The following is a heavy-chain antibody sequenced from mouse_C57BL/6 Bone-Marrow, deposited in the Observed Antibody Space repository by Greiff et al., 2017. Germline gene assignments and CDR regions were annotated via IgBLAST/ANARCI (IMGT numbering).Heavy chain of an antibody. J-gene: IGHJ4*01. CDR1: GFTFSDYG. Sequence: EVKLVESGGGLVKPGGSLKLSCAASGFTFSDYGMHWVRQAPEKGLEWVAYISSGSSTIYYADTVKGRFTISRDNAKNTLFLQMTSLRSEDTAMYYCAREDTTVVGYAMDYWGQGTSVTVSS. D-gene: IGHD1-1*01. V-gene: IGHV5-17*01. CDR2: ISSGSSTI. CDR3: AREDTTVVGYAMDY.